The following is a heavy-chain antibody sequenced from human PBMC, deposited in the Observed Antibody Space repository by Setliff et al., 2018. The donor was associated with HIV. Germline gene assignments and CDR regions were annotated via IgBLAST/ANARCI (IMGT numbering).Heavy chain of an antibody. CDR3: ARDGYYYDSSGHLAYYFDY. J-gene: IGHJ4*02. CDR1: GYTFTSYG. CDR2: INTYTGNP. D-gene: IGHD3-22*01. Sequence: ASVKVSCKASGYTFTSYGISWVRQAPGQGLEWMGWINTYTGNPTYGHEFTGRFVFSLDTSVSTAYLQISSLKAEDIAEYYCARDGYYYDSSGHLAYYFDYWGQGTLVTVSS. V-gene: IGHV7-4-1*02.